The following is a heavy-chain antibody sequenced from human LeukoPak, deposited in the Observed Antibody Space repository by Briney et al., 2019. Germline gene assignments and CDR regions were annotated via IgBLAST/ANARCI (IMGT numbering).Heavy chain of an antibody. CDR3: ARLLLAYYDSSGYPFDY. CDR2: IYPGDSDT. V-gene: IGHV5-51*01. Sequence: GESLKISCKGSGYSFTSYWIGWVRQMPGKGLEWMGIIYPGDSDTRYSPSFQGQVTISADKSISAAYLQWSSLKASDTAMYYCARLLLAYYDSSGYPFDYWGQGTLVTVS. CDR1: GYSFTSYW. J-gene: IGHJ4*02. D-gene: IGHD3-22*01.